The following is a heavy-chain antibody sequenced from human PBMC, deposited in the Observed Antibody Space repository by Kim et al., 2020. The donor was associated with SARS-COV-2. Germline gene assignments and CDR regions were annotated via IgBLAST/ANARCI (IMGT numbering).Heavy chain of an antibody. J-gene: IGHJ4*02. CDR1: GGSISSYY. D-gene: IGHD3-9*01. CDR2: IYYSGST. V-gene: IGHV4-59*01. Sequence: SETLSLTCTVSGGSISSYYWSWIRQPPGKGLEWIGYIYYSGSTNYNPSLKSRVTISVDTSKNQFSLKLSSVTAADTAVYYCASFILTGYYTGYFDYWGQGTLVTVSS. CDR3: ASFILTGYYTGYFDY.